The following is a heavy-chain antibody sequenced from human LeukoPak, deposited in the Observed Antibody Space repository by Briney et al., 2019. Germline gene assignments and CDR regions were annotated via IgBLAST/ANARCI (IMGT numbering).Heavy chain of an antibody. V-gene: IGHV6-1*01. CDR3: VRKKPWLDAFDI. J-gene: IGHJ3*02. CDR2: TSYRSKWYT. Sequence: SQTLSLTCAISGDTVSSTSSAWDWFRATPSTGLECLVRTSYRSKWYTDYAPSVIRRITINPDTSKNQFSLHLSSVTPEETAVYYCVRKKPWLDAFDIWGQGTMVTVSS. CDR1: GDTVSSTSSA. D-gene: IGHD6-19*01.